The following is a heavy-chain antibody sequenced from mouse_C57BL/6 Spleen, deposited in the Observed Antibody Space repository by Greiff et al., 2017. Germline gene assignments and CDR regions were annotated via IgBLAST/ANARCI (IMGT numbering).Heavy chain of an antibody. D-gene: IGHD1-1*01. CDR2: IDPETGGT. J-gene: IGHJ3*01. V-gene: IGHV1-15*01. CDR1: GYTFTDYE. Sequence: VQLQQSGAELVRPGASVTLSCKASGYTFTDYEMHWVKQTPVHGLEWIGAIDPETGGTAYNQKFKGKAILTADKSSSTAYMELRSLTSEDSAVDYCTTGYYGSRDWAYWGQGTLVTVSA. CDR3: TTGYYGSRDWAY.